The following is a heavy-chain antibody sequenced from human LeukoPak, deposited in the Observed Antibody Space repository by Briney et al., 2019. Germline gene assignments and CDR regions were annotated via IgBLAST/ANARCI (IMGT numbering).Heavy chain of an antibody. V-gene: IGHV4-30-4*01. Sequence: SQTLSLTCTVSGGSISSGDYCWSWIRQPPGKGLEWIGYIYYSGSTYYNPSLKSRVTISVDTSKNQFSLKLSSVTAADTAVYYCARACSGGSCYSGWFDPWGQGTLVTVSS. CDR3: ARACSGGSCYSGWFDP. J-gene: IGHJ5*02. D-gene: IGHD2-15*01. CDR2: IYYSGST. CDR1: GGSISSGDYC.